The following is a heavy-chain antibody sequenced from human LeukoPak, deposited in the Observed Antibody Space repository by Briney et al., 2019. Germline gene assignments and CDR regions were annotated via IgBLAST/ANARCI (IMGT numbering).Heavy chain of an antibody. Sequence: GGSLRLSCAASGFTFSSYSMSWVRQAPGKGLEWVANIKQDGSEKNYVGSVKGRFTIARDNAKNSLYLQMNSLRAEDTAIYYCARCTTASSGWCNWLDPWGQGTLVTVSS. CDR1: GFTFSSYS. J-gene: IGHJ5*02. V-gene: IGHV3-7*03. CDR3: ARCTTASSGWCNWLDP. CDR2: IKQDGSEK. D-gene: IGHD3-22*01.